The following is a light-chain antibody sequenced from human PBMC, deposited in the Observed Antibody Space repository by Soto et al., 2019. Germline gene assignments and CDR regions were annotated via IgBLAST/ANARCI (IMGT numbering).Light chain of an antibody. V-gene: IGLV1-40*01. CDR1: SSNIGAGYD. CDR3: QSYDSSLSGVV. CDR2: GNS. Sequence: QSVLTQPPSVSGAPGQRVTISCTGSSSNIGAGYDVNWYQQLPGTAPKVLIYGNSNRPSGVPDRFSGSKSGTSASLAITGLQAEDEAGYYCQSYDSSLSGVVFGGGTKVTVL. J-gene: IGLJ2*01.